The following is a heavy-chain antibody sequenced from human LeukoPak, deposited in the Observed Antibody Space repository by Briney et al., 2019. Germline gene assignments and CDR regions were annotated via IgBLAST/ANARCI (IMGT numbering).Heavy chain of an antibody. CDR1: GGSISSSSYY. CDR3: ASFSGVCSGGSCYHYYYMDV. CDR2: IYYSGST. D-gene: IGHD2-15*01. V-gene: IGHV4-39*07. Sequence: KPSETLSLTCTVSGGSISSSSYYWGWIRQPPGKGLEWIGSIYYSGSTYYNPSLKSRVTISVNTSKNQFSLKLSSVTAADTALYYCASFSGVCSGGSCYHYYYMDVWGKGTTVTVSS. J-gene: IGHJ6*03.